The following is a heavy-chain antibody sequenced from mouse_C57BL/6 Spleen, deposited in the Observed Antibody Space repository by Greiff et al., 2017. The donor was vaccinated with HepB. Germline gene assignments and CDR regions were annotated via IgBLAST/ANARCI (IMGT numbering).Heavy chain of an antibody. CDR3: ARGTRSLAY. Sequence: QVQLQQSGAELVKPGASVKLSCKASGYTFTSYWMHWVKQRPGQGLEWIGMIHPNSGSTNYNEKFKSKATLTVDKSSSTAYMQLSSLTSEDSAVYYCARGTRSLAYWGQGTLVTVSA. CDR2: IHPNSGST. CDR1: GYTFTSYW. V-gene: IGHV1-64*01. D-gene: IGHD3-3*01. J-gene: IGHJ3*01.